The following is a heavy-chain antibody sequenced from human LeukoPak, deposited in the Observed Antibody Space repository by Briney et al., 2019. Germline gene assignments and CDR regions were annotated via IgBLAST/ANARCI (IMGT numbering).Heavy chain of an antibody. V-gene: IGHV4-4*07. CDR2: IYTSGST. CDR3: ARDGWNGYNQFDY. J-gene: IGHJ4*02. CDR1: GASMSSFY. D-gene: IGHD5-24*01. Sequence: SETLSLTCTVSGASMSSFYRGWIRQPAGKGLEWIGRIYTSGSTSYNPSLKSRVTMSVDRSKNQFSLILTSVTAADTAVYYCARDGWNGYNQFDYWGLGTLVTVSS.